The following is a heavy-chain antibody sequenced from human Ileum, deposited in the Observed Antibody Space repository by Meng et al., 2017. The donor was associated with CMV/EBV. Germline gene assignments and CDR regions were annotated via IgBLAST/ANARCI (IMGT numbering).Heavy chain of an antibody. Sequence: QVHRQQWGAGLLKPSEPLTLTCAVYGESFSHYYWTWIRQPPGKGLEWIGEIYRDGTTNYDPSLKSRVSISEDTSKNQFSLKLTSVTAADTAVYYCARSTKADCWEVLTYWGQGTLVTVSS. J-gene: IGHJ4*02. CDR2: IYRDGTT. CDR3: ARSTKADCWEVLTY. D-gene: IGHD2-21*02. CDR1: GESFSHYY. V-gene: IGHV4-34*01.